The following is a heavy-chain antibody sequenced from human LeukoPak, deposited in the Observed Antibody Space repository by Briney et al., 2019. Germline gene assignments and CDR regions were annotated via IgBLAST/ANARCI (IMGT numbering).Heavy chain of an antibody. J-gene: IGHJ5*02. D-gene: IGHD2-2*01. CDR2: IIPIFGTG. Sequence: ASVKVSCKSSGGTFSSYAISWVRQAPGQGLEWMGGIIPIFGTGNYAQKFQGRVTITADESTSTAYMELSSLRSEDTAVYYCARETRTCSSTSCYSFWFDPWGQGTLVTVSS. V-gene: IGHV1-69*01. CDR3: ARETRTCSSTSCYSFWFDP. CDR1: GGTFSSYA.